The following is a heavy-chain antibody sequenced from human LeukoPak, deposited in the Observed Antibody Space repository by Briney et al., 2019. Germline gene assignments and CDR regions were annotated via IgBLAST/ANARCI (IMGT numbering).Heavy chain of an antibody. CDR3: SPCGHAYDWFGP. V-gene: IGHV1-69*04. Sequence: GASVKVSFKAFGATLNIGHAFIWAQQAPGQGLQWMGRIIPFLGEVNYAQNFQGRVSFTADKSTATMYMEMKSLRLDDTAIYYCSPCGHAYDWFGPWGQGTLVTVSS. CDR1: GATLNIGHA. CDR2: IIPFLGEV. J-gene: IGHJ5*02. D-gene: IGHD5-12*01.